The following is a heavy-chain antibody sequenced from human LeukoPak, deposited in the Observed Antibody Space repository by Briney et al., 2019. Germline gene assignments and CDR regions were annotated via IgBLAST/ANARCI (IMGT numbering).Heavy chain of an antibody. CDR3: ARKIAAAGTGNWFDP. V-gene: IGHV4-39*01. D-gene: IGHD6-13*01. CDR2: IYYSGST. Sequence: SETPSLTCTVSGGSISSSSYYWGWIRQPPGKGLEWIGSIYYSGSTYYSPSLKSRVTISVDTSKNQFSLKLSSVTAADTAVYYCARKIAAAGTGNWFDPWGQGTLVTVSS. CDR1: GGSISSSSYY. J-gene: IGHJ5*02.